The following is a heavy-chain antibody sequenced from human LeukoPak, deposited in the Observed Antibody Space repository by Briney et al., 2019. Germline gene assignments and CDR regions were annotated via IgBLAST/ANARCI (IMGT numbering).Heavy chain of an antibody. CDR3: ARHGMATYDY. CDR1: GGSISSYY. Sequence: SSETLSLTCTVSGGSISSYYWSWIRQPPGKGPEWIGYIYYSGSTNYNPSLKSRVTISVDTSKNQFSLKLSSVTAADTAVYYCARHGMATYDYWGQGTLVTVSS. V-gene: IGHV4-59*08. J-gene: IGHJ4*02. D-gene: IGHD5-24*01. CDR2: IYYSGST.